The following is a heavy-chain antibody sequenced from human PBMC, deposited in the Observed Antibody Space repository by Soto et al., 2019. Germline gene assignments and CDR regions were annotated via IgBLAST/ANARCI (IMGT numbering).Heavy chain of an antibody. D-gene: IGHD4-17*01. V-gene: IGHV6-1*01. CDR3: ARDKHDYFNRGIGFDT. Sequence: SPTLSLTCAISGDSVSSNGAAWNWIRQSPSRGLEWLGRTYYRSKWYNDYAVSVKSRININPDTSKSQFSLQLNSVTPEDTAVYYCARDKHDYFNRGIGFDTWGQGILVTVPQ. CDR2: TYYRSKWYN. CDR1: GDSVSSNGAA. J-gene: IGHJ5*02.